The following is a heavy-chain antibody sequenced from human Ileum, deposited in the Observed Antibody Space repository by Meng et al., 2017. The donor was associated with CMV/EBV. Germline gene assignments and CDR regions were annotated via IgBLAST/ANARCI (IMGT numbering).Heavy chain of an antibody. CDR1: GFPFSKYW. D-gene: IGHD1-26*01. CDR3: ATERPGGATALDY. CDR2: IKEDGTKI. Sequence: GGSLRLSCAVSGFPFSKYWMSWVRQAPGKGLEWVANIKEDGTKIYYVDSVKGRFTISRDNCKNSLYLQMNSLRAEDTAVYYCATERPGGATALDYWGQGTLVTVSS. V-gene: IGHV3-7*01. J-gene: IGHJ4*02.